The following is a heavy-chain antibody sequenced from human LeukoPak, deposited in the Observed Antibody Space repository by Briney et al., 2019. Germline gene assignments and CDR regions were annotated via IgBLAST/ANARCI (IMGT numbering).Heavy chain of an antibody. CDR1: GGSISSYY. CDR3: ARDSSGSYDYYYYMDV. D-gene: IGHD3-10*01. J-gene: IGHJ6*03. CDR2: IYYSGST. V-gene: IGHV4-59*01. Sequence: PSETLSLTCTVSGGSISSYYWSWIRQPPGKGLEWIGYIYYSGSTNYNPSLKSRVTISVDTSKNQFSLKLSSVTAADTAVYYCARDSSGSYDYYYYMDVWGKGTTVTISS.